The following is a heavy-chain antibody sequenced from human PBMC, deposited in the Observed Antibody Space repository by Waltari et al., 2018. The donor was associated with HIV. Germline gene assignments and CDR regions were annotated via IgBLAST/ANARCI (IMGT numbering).Heavy chain of an antibody. D-gene: IGHD2-8*01. V-gene: IGHV4-39*01. CDR1: GDSDHTTDFY. Sequence: QLQLQQSGPGLVTPSLTLSLTGTAPGDSDHTTDFYSGSTRQSPGKGLEWIGNIYYTGTTFYNPSLKSRVTMSADLSRNQFSLRLNSVTAADTAIYYCARRPRMAAFYLYYGMDVWGQGTTVTVSS. CDR3: ARRPRMAAFYLYYGMDV. J-gene: IGHJ6*02. CDR2: IYYTGTT.